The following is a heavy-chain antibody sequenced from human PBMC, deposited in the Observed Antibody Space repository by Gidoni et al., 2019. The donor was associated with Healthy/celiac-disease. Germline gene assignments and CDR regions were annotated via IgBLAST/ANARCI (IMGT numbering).Heavy chain of an antibody. CDR1: GFTFSSYS. CDR2: ISSSSSHI. D-gene: IGHD3-22*01. J-gene: IGHJ4*02. V-gene: IGHV3-21*01. Sequence: EVQLVESGGGLVKPGGSLRLSCAASGFTFSSYSMNWVRQAPGKGLEWLSSISSSSSHIYYAVSVKDRFTISRANAMNSLFLQMNSLRAEDTAVYYCARLDSSGTTADSWGQGTLVTVSS. CDR3: ARLDSSGTTADS.